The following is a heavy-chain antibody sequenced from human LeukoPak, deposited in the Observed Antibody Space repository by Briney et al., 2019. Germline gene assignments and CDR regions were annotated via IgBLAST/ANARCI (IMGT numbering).Heavy chain of an antibody. D-gene: IGHD6-19*01. CDR3: ARMVGWPPDYFDY. CDR1: GGSISSSSYY. Sequence: SETLSLTCTVSGGSISSSSYYWGWIRQPPGKGLEWIGSIYYSGSTYYNPSLKSRVTISVDTSKNQFSLKLSSVTAADTAVYYCARMVGWPPDYFDYWGQGTLVTVSS. V-gene: IGHV4-39*07. CDR2: IYYSGST. J-gene: IGHJ4*02.